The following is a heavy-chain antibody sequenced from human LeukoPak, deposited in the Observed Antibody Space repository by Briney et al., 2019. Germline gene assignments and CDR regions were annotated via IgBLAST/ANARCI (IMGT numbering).Heavy chain of an antibody. D-gene: IGHD1-26*01. CDR2: IYSGGST. V-gene: IGHV3-66*01. CDR3: ARSLPLRGTYSFDS. Sequence: GGSLRLSCAASGVIVSSNYMSWVRQAPEKGLEWVSVIYSGGSTYYADSVKGRFTISRDNSKNTLDLQMNSLRAEDTAVYYCARSLPLRGTYSFDSWGQGTLVTVSS. CDR1: GVIVSSNY. J-gene: IGHJ4*02.